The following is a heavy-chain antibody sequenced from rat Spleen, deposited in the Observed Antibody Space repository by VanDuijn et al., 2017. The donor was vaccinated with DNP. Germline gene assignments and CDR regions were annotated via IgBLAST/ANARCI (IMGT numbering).Heavy chain of an antibody. CDR1: GYSITTNHK. CDR2: INHAGSP. J-gene: IGHJ4*01. CDR3: ARYYGYAMDA. D-gene: IGHD1-6*01. V-gene: IGHV3-3*01. Sequence: EVQLQESGPGLVEPSQSLSLTCSVTGYSITTNHKWTWIRKFPGNELEWLGYINHAGSPFYNPSLKSRFSITRDTSKNQFFLQVNSVRNEDTATYYCARYYGYAMDAWGQGTSVTVSS.